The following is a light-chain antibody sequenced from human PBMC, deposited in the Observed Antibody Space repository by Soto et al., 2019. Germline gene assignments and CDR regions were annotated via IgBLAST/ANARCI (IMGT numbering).Light chain of an antibody. Sequence: QLVLTQPPSASASLGASVTLTCTLSSVCSNYKVDWYQQRPGKGPRFVMRVGTGGIVGSKGDGIPDRFSVLGSGLNRYLTIKNIQEEDESDYHCGADHGSGSNFVYVFGTGTKVTVL. V-gene: IGLV9-49*01. CDR1: SVCSNYK. J-gene: IGLJ1*01. CDR3: GADHGSGSNFVYV. CDR2: VGTGGIVG.